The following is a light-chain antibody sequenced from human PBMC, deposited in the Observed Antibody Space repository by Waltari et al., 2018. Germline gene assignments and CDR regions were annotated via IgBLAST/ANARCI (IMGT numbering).Light chain of an antibody. J-gene: IGKJ3*01. Sequence: EIVLTQSPATLSLSPGERATLSCRASQSVRNYLAWYQQKPGQAPRLLIYAASNRATGIPARFSGSGSGTDFTLTISSLEPEDVAVYYCQQYYRVPFTFGPGTRVEIK. CDR1: QSVRNY. CDR2: AAS. V-gene: IGKV3-11*01. CDR3: QQYYRVPFT.